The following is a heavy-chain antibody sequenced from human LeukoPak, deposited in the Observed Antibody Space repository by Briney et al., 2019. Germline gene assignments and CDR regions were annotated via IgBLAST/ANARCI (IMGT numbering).Heavy chain of an antibody. Sequence: GRSLRLSCAASGFTFSSYGMHWVRQAPGKGLEWVAVISYDGSNKYYADSVKGRFTISRDNSKNTLYLQMNSLRAEDTAVYYCAAADCSGGSCYSPFDYWGQGTLVTVSS. CDR2: ISYDGSNK. D-gene: IGHD2-15*01. J-gene: IGHJ4*02. CDR3: AAADCSGGSCYSPFDY. V-gene: IGHV3-30*03. CDR1: GFTFSSYG.